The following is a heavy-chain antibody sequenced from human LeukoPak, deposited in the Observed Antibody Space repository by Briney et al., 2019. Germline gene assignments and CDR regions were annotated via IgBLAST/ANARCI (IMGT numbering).Heavy chain of an antibody. Sequence: EASVKVSCKASGYTFTSYYMHWVRQAPGQGLEWMGIINPSGGSTSYAQKFQGRVTMTRDMSTSTVYMELSSLRSEDTAVYYCARVPMVRGVMSYYCYMDVWGKGTTVTVSS. CDR2: INPSGGST. CDR1: GYTFTSYY. D-gene: IGHD3-10*01. CDR3: ARVPMVRGVMSYYCYMDV. V-gene: IGHV1-46*01. J-gene: IGHJ6*03.